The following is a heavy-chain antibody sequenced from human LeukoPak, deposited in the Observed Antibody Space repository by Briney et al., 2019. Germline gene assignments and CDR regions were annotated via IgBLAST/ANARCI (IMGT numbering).Heavy chain of an antibody. D-gene: IGHD6-19*01. J-gene: IGHJ3*02. CDR2: ISGSGGST. CDR1: GFTFSSYA. CDR3: AKGIAVAGTGAFDI. Sequence: GGSLRLSCAASGFTFSSYAMSWVRQAPGKGREGVSAISGSGGSTYYADSVKGRFTISRDNSKNTLYLQMNSLRAEDTAVYYCAKGIAVAGTGAFDIWGQGTMVTVSS. V-gene: IGHV3-23*01.